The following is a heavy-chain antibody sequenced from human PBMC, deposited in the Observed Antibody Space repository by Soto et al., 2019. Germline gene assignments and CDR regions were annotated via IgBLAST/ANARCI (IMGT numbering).Heavy chain of an antibody. D-gene: IGHD3-22*01. CDR1: GGTFSSYA. CDR3: ASARGPISGYSPSRFAP. J-gene: IGHJ5*02. CDR2: IIPIVGTA. Sequence: QVQLVQSGAEVKKPGSSVKVSCKASGGTFSSYAITWVRQAPGQGLEWMGGIIPIVGTATYAQKFQGRVTITAAESPSTAYMALIVLRFEAPAVHSCASARGPISGYSPSRFAPWGPGTLVTVSS. V-gene: IGHV1-69*12.